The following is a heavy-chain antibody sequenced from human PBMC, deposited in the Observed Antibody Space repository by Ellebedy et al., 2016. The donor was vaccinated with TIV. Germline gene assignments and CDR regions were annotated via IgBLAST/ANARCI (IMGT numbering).Heavy chain of an antibody. CDR3: ARIAGLDYYYGMDV. Sequence: SGPTLVKPTQTLTLTCTFSGFSLSTSGMCVSWIRQPPGKALEWLARIDWDDDKYYSTSLKTRLTISKDTSKNQVVLTMTNMDPVDTATYDCARIAGLDYYYGMDVWGQGTTVTVSS. J-gene: IGHJ6*02. CDR2: IDWDDDK. CDR1: GFSLSTSGMC. D-gene: IGHD6-13*01. V-gene: IGHV2-70*11.